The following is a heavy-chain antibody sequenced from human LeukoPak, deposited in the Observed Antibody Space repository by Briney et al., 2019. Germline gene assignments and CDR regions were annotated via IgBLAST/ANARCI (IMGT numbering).Heavy chain of an antibody. D-gene: IGHD3-22*01. CDR3: ARPQSSSGYYWPFDD. V-gene: IGHV3-23*01. J-gene: IGHJ4*02. CDR1: GFSFSTYA. CDR2: VNGNGGST. Sequence: GGSLRLSCAASGFSFSTYAMSWVRQAPGKGLEWVSGVNGNGGSTSYADSVKGRFTISRDNSKNTLYLQMNSLRAEDTAVYYCARPQSSSGYYWPFDDWGQGTLVTVSS.